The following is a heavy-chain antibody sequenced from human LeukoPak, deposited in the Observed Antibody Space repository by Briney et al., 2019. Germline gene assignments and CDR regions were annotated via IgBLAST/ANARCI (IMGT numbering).Heavy chain of an antibody. CDR2: IYYSGST. J-gene: IGHJ2*01. V-gene: IGHV4-59*01. D-gene: IGHD5-12*01. CDR3: ARVQYGGYPYWYFDL. CDR1: GGSISSYY. Sequence: PSETLSLTCTVSGGSISSYYWSWIRQPTGKGLEWIGYIYYSGSTNYNPSLKSRVTISVDTSKNQFSLKLSSVTAADTAVYYCARVQYGGYPYWYFDLWGRGTLVTVSS.